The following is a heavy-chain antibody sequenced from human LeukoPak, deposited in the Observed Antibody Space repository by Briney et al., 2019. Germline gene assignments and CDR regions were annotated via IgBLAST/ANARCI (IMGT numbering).Heavy chain of an antibody. Sequence: KPSETLSLTCAVYGGSFTGYYWSWIRQPPGKGLEWIGEIMDSGSTNYNPSLKSRVTISVDTSKNQFSLKLSSVTAADTAVYYCARAKIRGLDYWGQGTLVTVSS. CDR2: IMDSGST. V-gene: IGHV4-34*12. D-gene: IGHD4/OR15-4a*01. J-gene: IGHJ4*02. CDR1: GGSFTGYY. CDR3: ARAKIRGLDY.